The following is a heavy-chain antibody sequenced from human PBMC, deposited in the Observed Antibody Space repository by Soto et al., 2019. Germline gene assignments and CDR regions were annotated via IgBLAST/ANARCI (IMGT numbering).Heavy chain of an antibody. CDR1: GDFVTTRTHY. CDR3: ARLWAQWVNIDF. Sequence: QLQLQQSGPGQVKPSETLSLTCSISGDFVTTRTHYWGWIRQAPGKGLEWIASTSHGGGTYYNPSLKSRVAMSTDTSKNQFSLTLHPLTAADTAVYYCARLWAQWVNIDFWAQGTLVTVSS. D-gene: IGHD3-16*01. V-gene: IGHV4-39*01. CDR2: TSHGGGT. J-gene: IGHJ4*02.